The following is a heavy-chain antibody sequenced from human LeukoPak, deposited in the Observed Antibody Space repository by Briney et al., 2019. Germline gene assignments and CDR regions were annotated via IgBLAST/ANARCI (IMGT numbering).Heavy chain of an antibody. CDR1: GGSISSYY. J-gene: IGHJ4*02. D-gene: IGHD3-3*01. Sequence: SETLSLTCTVSGGSISSYYWSWIRQPPGKGLEWIGYIYYSGSTNYNPSLKSRVTISVDTSKNQFSLKLRSVTAADTAVYYCARLREIPVFGVVTKSTSYFDYWGQGTLVTVSS. CDR3: ARLREIPVFGVVTKSTSYFDY. V-gene: IGHV4-59*01. CDR2: IYYSGST.